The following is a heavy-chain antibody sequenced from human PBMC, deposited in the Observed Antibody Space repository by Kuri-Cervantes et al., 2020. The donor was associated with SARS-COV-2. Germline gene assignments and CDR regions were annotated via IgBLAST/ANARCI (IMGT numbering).Heavy chain of an antibody. CDR3: ARVFEGEGYFDY. V-gene: IGHV1-8*03. Sequence: ASVKVSCKTSGYTFTGYDITWVRQATGQGLEWMGWMNPNSGYTGYAQKFQGRVTITRNTSISTAYMELSSLRSEDTAVYYCARVFEGEGYFDYWGQGTLVTVSS. CDR2: MNPNSGYT. J-gene: IGHJ4*02. D-gene: IGHD3-16*01. CDR1: GYTFTGYD.